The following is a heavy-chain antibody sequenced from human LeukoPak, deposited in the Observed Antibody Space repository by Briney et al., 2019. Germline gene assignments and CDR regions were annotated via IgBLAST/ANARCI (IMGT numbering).Heavy chain of an antibody. J-gene: IGHJ5*02. Sequence: SETLSRTCTVSGGSISSSSYYWGWIRQPPGKGLEWIGSIYYSGSTYYNPSLKSRVTISVGTSKNQFSLKLSSVTAADTAVYYCARDGSGSYYPVNWFDPWGQGTLVTVSS. CDR3: ARDGSGSYYPVNWFDP. CDR2: IYYSGST. CDR1: GGSISSSSYY. V-gene: IGHV4-39*07. D-gene: IGHD1-26*01.